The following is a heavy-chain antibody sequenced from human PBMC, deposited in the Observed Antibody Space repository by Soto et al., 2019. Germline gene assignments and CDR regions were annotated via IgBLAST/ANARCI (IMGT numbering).Heavy chain of an antibody. CDR1: GGSFSGYY. D-gene: IGHD3-22*01. J-gene: IGHJ4*02. CDR2: INHSGST. Sequence: SETLSLTCAVYGGSFSGYYWRWIRQPPGKGLEWIGEINHSGSTNYNPSLKSRVTISVDTSKNQFSQKLSSVTAAETAVYYCARDRRSGYYDSSGYRDYWGQGTLVTVSS. CDR3: ARDRRSGYYDSSGYRDY. V-gene: IGHV4-34*01.